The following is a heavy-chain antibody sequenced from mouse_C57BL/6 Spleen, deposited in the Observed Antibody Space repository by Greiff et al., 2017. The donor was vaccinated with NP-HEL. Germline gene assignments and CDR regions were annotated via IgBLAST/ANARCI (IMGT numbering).Heavy chain of an antibody. V-gene: IGHV5-17*01. J-gene: IGHJ1*03. Sequence: EVMLVESGGGLVKPGGSLKLSCAASGFTLSDYGMHWVRQAPEKGLEWVAYISSGSSTIYYADTVKGRFTISRDNAKNTLFLQMTSLRSEDTAMYYCARCITTVVADWYFDVWGTGTTVTVSS. D-gene: IGHD1-1*01. CDR2: ISSGSSTI. CDR1: GFTLSDYG. CDR3: ARCITTVVADWYFDV.